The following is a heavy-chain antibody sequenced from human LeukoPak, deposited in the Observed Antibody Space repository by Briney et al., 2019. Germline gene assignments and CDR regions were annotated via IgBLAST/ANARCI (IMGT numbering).Heavy chain of an antibody. CDR1: GFTFSSYS. D-gene: IGHD6-19*01. Sequence: VGSLRLSCAASGFTFSSYSMNWVRQAPGKGLEWVSYISSSSSTIYYAESVKGRVTISRDNTKNSLYLQINSLRAEGTAVYYCAREFVPYGWFDYWGQGTLVSVSS. CDR3: AREFVPYGWFDY. J-gene: IGHJ4*02. V-gene: IGHV3-48*01. CDR2: ISSSSSTI.